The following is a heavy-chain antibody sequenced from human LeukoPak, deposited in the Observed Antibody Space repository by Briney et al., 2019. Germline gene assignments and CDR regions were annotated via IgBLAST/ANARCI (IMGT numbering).Heavy chain of an antibody. CDR3: ARLGDYSNYYFDY. CDR2: IYYSGST. V-gene: IGHV4-39*01. CDR1: GVSISSSRYY. D-gene: IGHD4-11*01. Sequence: PSETLSLTCTVSGVSISSSRYYWGWIRQPPGKGLEWIGSIYYSGSTYYNPSLKSRVTISVDTSKNQFSLKLSSVTAADTAVHYCARLGDYSNYYFDYWGQGTLVTVSS. J-gene: IGHJ4*02.